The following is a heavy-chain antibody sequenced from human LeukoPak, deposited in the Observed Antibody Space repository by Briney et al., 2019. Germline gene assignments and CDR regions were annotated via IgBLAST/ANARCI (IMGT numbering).Heavy chain of an antibody. V-gene: IGHV4-59*12. J-gene: IGHJ4*02. CDR1: GGSITESY. D-gene: IGHD2-2*01. Sequence: SETLSLTCTVSGGSITESYWSWIRQSPGKGLEWIGHIYYSRSTNYNSSLKSRVTISVDTSKNQFSLRLSSVTAADTAVYYCARLGYCSTTSCAKGPFDYWGQGTLVTVSS. CDR3: ARLGYCSTTSCAKGPFDY. CDR2: IYYSRST.